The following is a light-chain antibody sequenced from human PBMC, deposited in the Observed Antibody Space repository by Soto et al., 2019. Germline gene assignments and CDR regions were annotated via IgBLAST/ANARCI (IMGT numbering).Light chain of an antibody. J-gene: IGKJ2*01. V-gene: IGKV3D-15*01. CDR1: QSVSSN. Sequence: VMTQSPATLSVSPGERATLSCRASQSVSSNLAWYQQKPCQAPRLLIYGASTRATGIPARFSGSGSGTEFTLTISSLQSEDFAVYYCQQYYHGPLYTFGQGTKLESK. CDR3: QQYYHGPLYT. CDR2: GAS.